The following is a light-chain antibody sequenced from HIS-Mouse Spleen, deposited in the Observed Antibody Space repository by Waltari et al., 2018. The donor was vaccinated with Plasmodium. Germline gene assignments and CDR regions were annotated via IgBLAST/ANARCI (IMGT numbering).Light chain of an antibody. J-gene: IGKJ5*01. CDR3: MQALQTPIT. CDR1: QSLLHSNGYNY. CDR2: LGS. V-gene: IGKV2-28*01. Sequence: DIVMTQSPLSLHVTPGEPASTHSRCRQSLLHSNGYNYLEWYLQKPGQSPQLLIYLGSNRASGVPDRFSGSGSGTDFTLKISRVEAEDVGVYYCMQALQTPITFGQGTRLEIK.